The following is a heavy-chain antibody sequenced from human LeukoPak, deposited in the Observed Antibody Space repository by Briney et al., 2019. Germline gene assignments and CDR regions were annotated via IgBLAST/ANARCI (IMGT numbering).Heavy chain of an antibody. CDR2: INSDGSST. CDR1: GFTFSSYW. D-gene: IGHD3-3*01. Sequence: GESLKISCXASGFTFSSYWMHWVRQAPGKGLVWVSRINSDGSSTSYADSVKGRFTISRDNAKNTLYLQMNSLRAEDTAVYYCAREQANSYYDFWSGQNSLLDYWGQGTLVTVSS. J-gene: IGHJ4*02. V-gene: IGHV3-74*01. CDR3: AREQANSYYDFWSGQNSLLDY.